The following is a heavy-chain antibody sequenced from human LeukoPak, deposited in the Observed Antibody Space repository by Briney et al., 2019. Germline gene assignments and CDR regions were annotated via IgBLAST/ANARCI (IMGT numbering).Heavy chain of an antibody. CDR2: IIPIFGTA. V-gene: IGHV1-69*05. CDR3: ARDSLYYFDY. J-gene: IGHJ4*02. CDR1: GGTFSSYA. Sequence: SVKVSCKASGGTFSSYAISWVRQAPGQGLEWMGRIIPIFGTANYAQKFQGRVTITTDESTSTAINELSSLRSEDRAVYYCARDSLYYFDYWGQGTLVTVSS. D-gene: IGHD3-16*02.